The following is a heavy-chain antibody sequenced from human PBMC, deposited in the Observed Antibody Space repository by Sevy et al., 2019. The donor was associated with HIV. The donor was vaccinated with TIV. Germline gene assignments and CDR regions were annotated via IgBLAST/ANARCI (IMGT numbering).Heavy chain of an antibody. J-gene: IGHJ4*02. CDR2: IYYSGST. Sequence: SETLSLTCTVSGGSISSSSYYWGWIRQPPGKGLEWIGSIYYSGSTYYNPSLKSRVTISVDTSKNQFSLKLSSVTAADTAVHYCARSITMIVVLMAYWGQGTLVTVSS. D-gene: IGHD3-22*01. V-gene: IGHV4-39*01. CDR1: GGSISSSSYY. CDR3: ARSITMIVVLMAY.